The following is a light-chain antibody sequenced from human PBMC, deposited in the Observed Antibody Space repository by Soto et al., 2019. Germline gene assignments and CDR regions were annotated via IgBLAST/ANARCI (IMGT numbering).Light chain of an antibody. V-gene: IGKV1-5*01. Sequence: DIQMTQCPSTESADVGDSVTITCRASQSITTWLAWYQQRPGKAPKLLIYDVSSLQSGVPSRFSGSGSGTEFTLTISSLQPDDFATYYCQHYKMYSPWTFGQGTKVDIK. CDR1: QSITTW. CDR2: DVS. J-gene: IGKJ1*01. CDR3: QHYKMYSPWT.